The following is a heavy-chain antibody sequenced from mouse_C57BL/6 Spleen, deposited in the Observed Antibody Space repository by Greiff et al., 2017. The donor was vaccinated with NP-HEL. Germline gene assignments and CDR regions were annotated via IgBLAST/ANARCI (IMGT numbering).Heavy chain of an antibody. D-gene: IGHD2-4*01. V-gene: IGHV5-12*01. Sequence: EVKLMESGGGLVQPGGSLKLSCAASGFTFSDYYMYWVRQTPEKRLEWVAYISNGGGSTYYPDTVKGRFTLSRDNAKNTLYMQMSRLKSEDTAMYYCARLGDYAWFAYWGQGTLVTVSA. CDR2: ISNGGGST. J-gene: IGHJ3*01. CDR1: GFTFSDYY. CDR3: ARLGDYAWFAY.